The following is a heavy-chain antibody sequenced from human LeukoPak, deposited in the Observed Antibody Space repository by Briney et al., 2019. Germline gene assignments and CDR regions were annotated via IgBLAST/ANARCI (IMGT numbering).Heavy chain of an antibody. D-gene: IGHD2-2*01. V-gene: IGHV1-69*05. CDR3: ARDLVPAVHGAFDI. Sequence: SVKVSCKASGGTFSSYAISWVRQAPGQGLEWMGRIIPIFGTANYAQKFQGRVTITTDESTSTAYMELSSLRSEDTAVYYCARDLVPAVHGAFDIWGQGTMVTVSS. CDR2: IIPIFGTA. J-gene: IGHJ3*02. CDR1: GGTFSSYA.